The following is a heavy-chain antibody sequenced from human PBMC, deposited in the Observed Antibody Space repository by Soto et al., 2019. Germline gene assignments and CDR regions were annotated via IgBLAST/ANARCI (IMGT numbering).Heavy chain of an antibody. CDR1: GFSFSDHY. D-gene: IGHD6-19*01. CDR2: ARNKARSYTT. CDR3: ARVGRSGFYIHDY. Sequence: GGSLRLSCAASGFSFSDHYMDWVRQGPGKGLEWVGRARNKARSYTTEYAASVKGRFTISRDDSRTSLYLQMNSLKTEDTAVYYCARVGRSGFYIHDYWGQGTLVTVSS. V-gene: IGHV3-72*01. J-gene: IGHJ4*02.